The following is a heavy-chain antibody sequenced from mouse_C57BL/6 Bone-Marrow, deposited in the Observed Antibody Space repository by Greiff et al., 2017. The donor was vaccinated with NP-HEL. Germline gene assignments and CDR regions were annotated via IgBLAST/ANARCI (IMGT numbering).Heavy chain of an antibody. D-gene: IGHD2-1*01. V-gene: IGHV1-74*01. J-gene: IGHJ3*01. CDR2: IHPSDSDT. Sequence: VQLQQSGAELVKPGASVKVSCKASGYTFTSYWMHWVKQRPGQGLEWIGRIHPSDSDTNYNQKFKGKAPLTVDKSSSTAYMQLSSLTSEDSAVYYCAIMRVYYGTFAYWGQGTLVTVSA. CDR1: GYTFTSYW. CDR3: AIMRVYYGTFAY.